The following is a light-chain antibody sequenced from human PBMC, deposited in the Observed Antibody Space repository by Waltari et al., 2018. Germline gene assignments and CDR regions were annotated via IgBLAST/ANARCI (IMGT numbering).Light chain of an antibody. J-gene: IGKJ4*01. CDR3: QHYSSSVT. CDR1: QGVSSSY. V-gene: IGKV3-20*01. CDR2: AAS. Sequence: EIVLTQSPGTLSLSPGERATLSCRASQGVSSSYVAWYQQKPGQAPRLLIYAASSRATGLPDRFSGSGSGTDFTLTISRLEPEDFAVYYCQHYSSSVTFGGGTKVEIK.